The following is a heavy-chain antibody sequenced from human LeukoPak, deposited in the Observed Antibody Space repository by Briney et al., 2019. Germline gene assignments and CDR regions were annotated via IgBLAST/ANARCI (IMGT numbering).Heavy chain of an antibody. CDR2: IKQDGSEI. Sequence: PGGSLRLSCAASGFIFSNYWMTWVRQAPGKGLDWVANIKQDGSEIYYVDSVKGRFTISRDNAKNSLYLQMNSLRAEDTAVYYCAKDARYYDFWNDYTYYFDYWGQGTLVTVSS. CDR1: GFIFSNYW. V-gene: IGHV3-7*03. CDR3: AKDARYYDFWNDYTYYFDY. J-gene: IGHJ4*02. D-gene: IGHD3-3*01.